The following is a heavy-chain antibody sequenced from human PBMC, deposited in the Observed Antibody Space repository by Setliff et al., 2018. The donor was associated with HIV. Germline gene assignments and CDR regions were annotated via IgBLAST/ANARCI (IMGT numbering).Heavy chain of an antibody. Sequence: ETLSLTCIVSGASFTDHYWSWIRQPPGKGLEWIGYVFHTGDTAYNPSLESRVTISLDRSKNQFALQMTSVTTADTAVYYCARGGVTAVWDLTDWGQGILVTVSS. D-gene: IGHD2-21*02. V-gene: IGHV4-59*11. J-gene: IGHJ4*02. CDR2: VFHTGDT. CDR3: ARGGVTAVWDLTD. CDR1: GASFTDHY.